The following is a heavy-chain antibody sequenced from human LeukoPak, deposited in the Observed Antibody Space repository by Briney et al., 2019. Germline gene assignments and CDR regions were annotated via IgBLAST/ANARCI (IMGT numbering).Heavy chain of an antibody. J-gene: IGHJ3*02. D-gene: IGHD3-22*01. CDR1: GFTFDDYA. CDR2: ISWNSGSI. V-gene: IGHV3-9*01. Sequence: GGSLRLSCAASGFTFDDYAMHWVRQAPGKGLEWVSGISWNSGSIGYADSVKGRFTISRDNAKNSLYLQMNSLRAEDTALYYCAKDRHYDSSGYSAFDIWGQGTMVTVSS. CDR3: AKDRHYDSSGYSAFDI.